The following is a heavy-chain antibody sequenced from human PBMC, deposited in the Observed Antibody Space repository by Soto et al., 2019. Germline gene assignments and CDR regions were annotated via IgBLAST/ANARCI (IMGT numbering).Heavy chain of an antibody. CDR3: ASKQGYCSTTSCFSTP. CDR2: ISSSSSYI. D-gene: IGHD2-2*01. CDR1: GFTFSSYS. Sequence: EVQLVESGGGLVKPGGSLRLSCAASGFTFSSYSMNWVRQAPGKGLEWVSSISSSSSYIYYADSVKGRFTISRDNAKNSLYLQMNSLRAEDTAVYYCASKQGYCSTTSCFSTPWGQGTLVTVSS. J-gene: IGHJ5*02. V-gene: IGHV3-21*01.